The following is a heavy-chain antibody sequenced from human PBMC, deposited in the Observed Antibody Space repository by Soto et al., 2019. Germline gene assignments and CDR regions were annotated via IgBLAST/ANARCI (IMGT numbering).Heavy chain of an antibody. J-gene: IGHJ6*02. CDR3: ARDGSTWNYYYYYGMDV. D-gene: IGHD1-26*01. Sequence: SETLCLTCTVSGGSISSYYWSWIRQPAGKGLEWIGRIYTSGSTNYNPSLKSRVTMSVDTSKNQFSLKLSSVTAADTAVYYCARDGSTWNYYYYYGMDVWGQGTTVTVSS. V-gene: IGHV4-4*07. CDR2: IYTSGST. CDR1: GGSISSYY.